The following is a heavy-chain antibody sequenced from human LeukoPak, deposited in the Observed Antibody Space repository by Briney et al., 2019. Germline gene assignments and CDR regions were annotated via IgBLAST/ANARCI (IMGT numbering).Heavy chain of an antibody. D-gene: IGHD2-15*01. CDR3: ARRGGYCSGGSCYYWFDP. Sequence: SETLSLTCTVSGVSISSSSYYWDWIRQPPGKGLEWIGSIYYSGSTYYNASLKSRVTISVDTSTNQFSLKLSSVTVADTAVYYCARRGGYCSGGSCYYWFDPWGQGTLVTVSS. CDR1: GVSISSSSYY. CDR2: IYYSGST. J-gene: IGHJ5*02. V-gene: IGHV4-39*01.